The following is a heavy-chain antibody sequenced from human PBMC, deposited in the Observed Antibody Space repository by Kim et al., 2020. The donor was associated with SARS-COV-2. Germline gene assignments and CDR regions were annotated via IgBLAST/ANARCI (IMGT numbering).Heavy chain of an antibody. CDR1: GYTFTSYG. CDR3: ARESRRWEYYDSSGYSDY. D-gene: IGHD3-22*01. Sequence: PSVKVSCKASGYTFTSYGISWVRQAPGQGLEWMGWISAYNGNTNYAQKLQGRVTMTTDTSTSTAYMELRSLRSDDTAVYYCARESRRWEYYDSSGYSDYWGQGTLVTVSS. CDR2: ISAYNGNT. J-gene: IGHJ4*02. V-gene: IGHV1-18*01.